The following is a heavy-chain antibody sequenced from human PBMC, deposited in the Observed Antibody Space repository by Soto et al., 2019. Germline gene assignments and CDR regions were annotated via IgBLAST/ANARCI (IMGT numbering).Heavy chain of an antibody. Sequence: GGSLRLSCAASGFTFSSYAMHWVRQAPGKGLEWVAVISYDGSNKYYADSVKGRFTISRDNSKNTLYLQMNSLRAEDTAVYYCAGGGVWFGESYGFDPWGQGTLVTVSS. CDR1: GFTFSSYA. CDR2: ISYDGSNK. J-gene: IGHJ5*02. D-gene: IGHD3-10*01. V-gene: IGHV3-30-3*01. CDR3: AGGGVWFGESYGFDP.